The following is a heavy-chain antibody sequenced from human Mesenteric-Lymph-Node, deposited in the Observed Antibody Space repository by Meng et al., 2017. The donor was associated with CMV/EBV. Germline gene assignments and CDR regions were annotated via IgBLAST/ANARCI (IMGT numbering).Heavy chain of an antibody. J-gene: IGHJ5*02. D-gene: IGHD3-10*01. CDR2: IYYSGST. CDR3: ARPHYYGSGSSPWFDP. CDR1: GGSISSSSYY. Sequence: QLQLQESGPGQVKPSETLSLTCTVSGGSISSSSYYWGWIRQPPGKGLEWIGSIYYSGSTYYNPSLKSRVTISVDTSKNQFSLKLSSVTAADTAVYYCARPHYYGSGSSPWFDPWGQGTLVTVSS. V-gene: IGHV4-39*01.